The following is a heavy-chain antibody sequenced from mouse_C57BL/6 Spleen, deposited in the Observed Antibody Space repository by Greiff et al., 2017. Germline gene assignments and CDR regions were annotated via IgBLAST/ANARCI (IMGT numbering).Heavy chain of an antibody. V-gene: IGHV1-9*01. CDR2: LFPGSGST. Sequence: VQLQQSGADLMKPGASLKLSCKATGYTFTGYWIAWVKQSPGHGLEWMGALFPGSGSTNYNEKFKGKVTFTADTANNTTYMQLSSLTTEDSAIYYCARDSFYYGSRSSVVYWGQGTRVTVSA. CDR1: GYTFTGYW. D-gene: IGHD1-1*01. CDR3: ARDSFYYGSRSSVVY. J-gene: IGHJ3*01.